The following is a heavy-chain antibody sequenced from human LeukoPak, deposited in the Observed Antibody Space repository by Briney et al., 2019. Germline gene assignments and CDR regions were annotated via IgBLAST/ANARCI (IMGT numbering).Heavy chain of an antibody. Sequence: PSETLSLTCAFYGGPFSAYYWTWLRQPPGSGLEWIGEISHSGITHYHPSLKSRVTISLDTSKNQFSLRLSSVTAADTAVYYCARLSGSSWSLDYWGQGTLVTVSS. D-gene: IGHD6-13*01. CDR2: ISHSGIT. V-gene: IGHV4-34*01. CDR1: GGPFSAYY. J-gene: IGHJ4*02. CDR3: ARLSGSSWSLDY.